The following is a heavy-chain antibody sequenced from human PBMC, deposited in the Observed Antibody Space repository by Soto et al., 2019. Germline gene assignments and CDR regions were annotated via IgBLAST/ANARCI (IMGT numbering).Heavy chain of an antibody. CDR3: ARLSGCSSTSCYTHMDV. D-gene: IGHD2-2*02. CDR2: IYPGDSDT. CDR1: GYSFTSYW. Sequence: PGESLKISCKGSGYSFTSYWIGWVRQMPGKGLEWMGIIYPGDSDTRYSPSFQGQVTISADKSISTAYLRWSSLKASDTAMYYCARLSGCSSTSCYTHMDVWGQGTTVTVSS. V-gene: IGHV5-51*01. J-gene: IGHJ6*02.